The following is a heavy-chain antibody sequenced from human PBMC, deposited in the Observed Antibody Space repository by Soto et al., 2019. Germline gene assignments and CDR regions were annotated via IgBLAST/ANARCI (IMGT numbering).Heavy chain of an antibody. CDR1: GFTFSSYA. J-gene: IGHJ4*02. Sequence: GGSLRLSCAASGFTFSSYAMSWVRQAPGKGLEWVSAISGSGGSTYYADSVKGRFTISRDNSKNTLYLQMNSLRAEDTAVYYCAKDTDIVATTPEPDFDYWGQGTLVTSPQ. D-gene: IGHD5-12*01. CDR3: AKDTDIVATTPEPDFDY. CDR2: ISGSGGST. V-gene: IGHV3-23*01.